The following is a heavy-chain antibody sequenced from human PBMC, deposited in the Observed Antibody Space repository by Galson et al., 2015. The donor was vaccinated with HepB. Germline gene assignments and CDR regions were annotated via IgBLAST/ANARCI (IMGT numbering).Heavy chain of an antibody. CDR3: TRDQSSVFDILTASYNWYFDL. CDR2: IDAAGMST. D-gene: IGHD3-9*01. J-gene: IGHJ2*01. Sequence: SLRLSCAASGFTLSSHLMHWVRQAPGKGLVWVARIDAAGMSTAYADSVKGRFTIARDNAKNTLYLQMNSLRAEDTAVYFCTRDQSSVFDILTASYNWYFDLWGRGTLVTVSS. V-gene: IGHV3-74*01. CDR1: GFTLSSHL.